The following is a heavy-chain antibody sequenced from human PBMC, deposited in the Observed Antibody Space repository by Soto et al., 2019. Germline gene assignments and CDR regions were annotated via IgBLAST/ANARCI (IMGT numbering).Heavy chain of an antibody. CDR2: INQDGGGT. CDR3: ARYFSGIGRYFFDY. D-gene: IGHD6-25*01. Sequence: GWSLRLSCVASGFTFISSFMGWVRQAPGKGLEWVANINQDGGGTYYVDSVEGRFTISRDNAKDSLYLQMNSLRGEDTAVYYCARYFSGIGRYFFDYWGKGT. J-gene: IGHJ4*02. CDR1: GFTFISSF. V-gene: IGHV3-7*03.